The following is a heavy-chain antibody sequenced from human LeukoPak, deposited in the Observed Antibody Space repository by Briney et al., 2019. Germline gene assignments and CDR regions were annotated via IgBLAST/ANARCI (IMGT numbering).Heavy chain of an antibody. CDR2: ISDSGGTT. Sequence: GGSLRLSCAVSGITLSNYGMSWVRQAPGKGLEWVAGISDSGGTTNYADSVKGRFTISRDNPKNTLYLQMNSLRAEDTAVYFCAKRGVVIRVILVGFHEEAYYFDSWGQGALVTVSS. CDR1: GITLSNYG. D-gene: IGHD3-22*01. CDR3: AKRGVVIRVILVGFHEEAYYFDS. J-gene: IGHJ4*02. V-gene: IGHV3-23*01.